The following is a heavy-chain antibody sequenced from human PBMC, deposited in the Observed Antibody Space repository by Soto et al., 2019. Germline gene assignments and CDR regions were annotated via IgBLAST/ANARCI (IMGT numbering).Heavy chain of an antibody. V-gene: IGHV4-39*01. CDR2: IYYSGST. J-gene: IGHJ4*02. CDR1: GGSISSSSYY. CDR3: ARLQPVAGDDY. Sequence: SETLSLTCTVSGGSISSSSYYWGWIRQPPGKGLEWIGSIYYSGSTYYNPSLKSRVTISVDTSKNQFSLKLSSVTAADTAVYYCARLQPVAGDDYWGQGTLVTVPS. D-gene: IGHD6-19*01.